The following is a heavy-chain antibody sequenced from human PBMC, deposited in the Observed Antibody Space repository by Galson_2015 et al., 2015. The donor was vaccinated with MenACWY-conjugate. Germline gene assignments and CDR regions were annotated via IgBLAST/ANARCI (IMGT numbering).Heavy chain of an antibody. CDR2: IGVGGDT. Sequence: SLRLSCAASAFTFSYYDMHWVRQATGQGLEWVSAIGVGGDTYYLDSVKGRFTISRENAKSSLYLQMNSLRAEDTAVYYCAREVRDDYSSGWDLDYWGQGILVTVSS. D-gene: IGHD6-19*01. V-gene: IGHV3-13*01. J-gene: IGHJ4*02. CDR3: AREVRDDYSSGWDLDY. CDR1: AFTFSYYD.